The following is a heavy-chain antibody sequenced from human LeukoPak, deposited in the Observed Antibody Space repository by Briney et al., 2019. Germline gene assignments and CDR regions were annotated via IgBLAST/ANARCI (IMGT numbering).Heavy chain of an antibody. Sequence: PGGSLRLSCPASGFIFSDYYMSWIRQAPGKGLEWVSYISSSSSYINYADSVKGRFTISRDNAKNSLYLQMNSLRDEDTAMYYCARRSNVDNGNYFDYWGQGTLVTVSS. CDR3: ARRSNVDNGNYFDY. J-gene: IGHJ4*02. CDR2: ISSSSSYI. D-gene: IGHD5-12*01. CDR1: GFIFSDYY. V-gene: IGHV3-11*06.